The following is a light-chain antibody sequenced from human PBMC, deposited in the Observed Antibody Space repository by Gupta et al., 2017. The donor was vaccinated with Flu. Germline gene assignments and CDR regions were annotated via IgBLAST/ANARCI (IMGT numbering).Light chain of an antibody. Sequence: QSAPTQPRSVSGSPGQSVTISRTGSSNDVGGSNRVSWYQQRPGKAPKLILSDVTERPSGVPDRFSGSKSGNTASLTISGLQADDEADYYCSSHAGRVTWVFGTGTTVTVL. CDR3: SSHAGRVTWV. J-gene: IGLJ1*01. CDR2: DVT. CDR1: SNDVGGSNR. V-gene: IGLV2-11*01.